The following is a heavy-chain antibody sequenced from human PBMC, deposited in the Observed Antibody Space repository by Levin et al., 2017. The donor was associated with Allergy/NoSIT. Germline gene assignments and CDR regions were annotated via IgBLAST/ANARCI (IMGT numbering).Heavy chain of an antibody. CDR3: AKNSDQAYDYSNGDY. V-gene: IGHV3-23*01. CDR2: ISGSGTST. D-gene: IGHD4-11*01. Sequence: GESLKISCAASGFSFGRYAMTWVRQAPGKGLEWVSAISGSGTSTYYAASVKGRFTISRDNSKNTLYLQMNSLRAEDTAVYYCAKNSDQAYDYSNGDYWGQGTLVTVSS. CDR1: GFSFGRYA. J-gene: IGHJ4*02.